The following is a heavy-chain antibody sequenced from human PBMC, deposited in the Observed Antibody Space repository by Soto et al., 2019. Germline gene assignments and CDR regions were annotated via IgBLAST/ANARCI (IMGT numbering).Heavy chain of an antibody. D-gene: IGHD3-10*01. Sequence: QVQLVESGGGVVQPGRSLRLSCAASGFTFSSYGMHWVRQAPGKGLEWVAVISYDGSNKYYADSVKGRFTISRDNSKNTLYLRMNSLRAEDTAVYYCARRGYYYYYMDVWGKGTTVTVSS. CDR1: GFTFSSYG. V-gene: IGHV3-30*03. CDR3: ARRGYYYYYMDV. J-gene: IGHJ6*03. CDR2: ISYDGSNK.